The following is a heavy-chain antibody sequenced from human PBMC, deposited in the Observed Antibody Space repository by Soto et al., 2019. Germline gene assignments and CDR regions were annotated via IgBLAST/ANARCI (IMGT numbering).Heavy chain of an antibody. D-gene: IGHD3-3*01. CDR3: ARLSGDGFWKSYSPYNLFES. V-gene: IGHV3-48*03. J-gene: IGHJ5*01. Sequence: GGSLRLFSAASRFAFANYEMHSVRQNPGKGLDWVAYINGGGDVKYYADSVEGRFTISRDNAKNALFLQMDNLRAEDTAIYYCARLSGDGFWKSYSPYNLFESWGQGALVTVSS. CDR1: RFAFANYE. CDR2: INGGGDVK.